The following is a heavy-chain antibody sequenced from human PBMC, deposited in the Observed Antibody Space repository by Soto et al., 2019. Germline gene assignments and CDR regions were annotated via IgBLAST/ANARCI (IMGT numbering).Heavy chain of an antibody. Sequence: GGSLRLSCAASGFTFSSYNMNWVRQAPGKGLEWVSYIGSSSITIYYAHSVKGRFTIARDNAKNSLYLQMNSLRAEDTAVYYCARDHGHGTYIDDWGQGTLVTVSS. V-gene: IGHV3-48*01. CDR3: ARDHGHGTYIDD. D-gene: IGHD1-1*01. CDR2: IGSSSITI. CDR1: GFTFSSYN. J-gene: IGHJ4*02.